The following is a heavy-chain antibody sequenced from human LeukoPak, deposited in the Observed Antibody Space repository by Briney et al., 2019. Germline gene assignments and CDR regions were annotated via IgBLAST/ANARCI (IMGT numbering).Heavy chain of an antibody. D-gene: IGHD2-21*01. Sequence: GGSLRLSCAASGFTFSNYGMHWVRQAPGKGLEWVAFIRYDGSNTYYADSVKGRFTISRDNSRNTLSLQMDSLRAEDTAVYYCARDGGDCIIDNCYPEGYFDVWGQGTLVTVSS. CDR2: IRYDGSNT. CDR3: ARDGGDCIIDNCYPEGYFDV. V-gene: IGHV3-30*02. CDR1: GFTFSNYG. J-gene: IGHJ4*02.